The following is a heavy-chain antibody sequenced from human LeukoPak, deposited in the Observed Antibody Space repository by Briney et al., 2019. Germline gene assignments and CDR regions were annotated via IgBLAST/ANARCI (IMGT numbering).Heavy chain of an antibody. CDR3: ARVSGWIWFDP. Sequence: GGSLRLSCAASGFTFSSYAMHWVRQAPGKGLEWVAVISYDGSNKYYADSVKGRFTISRDNSKNTLYLQMNSLRAEDTAVYYCARVSGWIWFDPWGQGTLVTVSS. J-gene: IGHJ5*02. CDR2: ISYDGSNK. CDR1: GFTFSSYA. V-gene: IGHV3-30*04. D-gene: IGHD6-19*01.